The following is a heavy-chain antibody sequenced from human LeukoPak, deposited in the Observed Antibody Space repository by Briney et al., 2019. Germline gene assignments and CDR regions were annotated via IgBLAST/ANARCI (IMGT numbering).Heavy chain of an antibody. V-gene: IGHV1-8*01. CDR1: GYTFTSYD. CDR2: MNPNSGNT. D-gene: IGHD3-10*01. Sequence: VASVKVSCKASGYTFTSYDINWVRQATGQGLEWMGWMNPNSGNTGYAQKFQGRVTMTRNTSISTAYMELSSLRSEDTAVYYCARARDNVLLWFGELLYAFDIWGQGTMVTVSS. CDR3: ARARDNVLLWFGELLYAFDI. J-gene: IGHJ3*02.